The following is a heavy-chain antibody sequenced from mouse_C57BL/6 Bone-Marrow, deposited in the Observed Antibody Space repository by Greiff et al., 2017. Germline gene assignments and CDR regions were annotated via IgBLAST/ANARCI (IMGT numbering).Heavy chain of an antibody. D-gene: IGHD2-3*01. J-gene: IGHJ1*03. Sequence: QVQLQQPGAELVMPGASVKLSCKASGHTFTSYWMHWVKQRPGQGLEWIGEIDPSDSYTNYNQKFKGKSTLTVDKSSSTAYMQPSSLTSEDSAVYYCARWLLGYFDVWGTGTTVTVSS. CDR2: IDPSDSYT. CDR3: ARWLLGYFDV. V-gene: IGHV1-69*01. CDR1: GHTFTSYW.